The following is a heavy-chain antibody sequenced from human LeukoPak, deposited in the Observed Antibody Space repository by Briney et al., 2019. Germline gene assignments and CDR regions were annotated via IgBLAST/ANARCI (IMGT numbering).Heavy chain of an antibody. D-gene: IGHD3-3*01. V-gene: IGHV4-34*01. J-gene: IGHJ6*03. CDR1: GGSFSGYY. Sequence: SETLSLTCAVYGGSFSGYYWSWIRQPPGKGLEWIGEINHSGSTNYNPSLKSRVTISVDTSKNQFSLKLSSVTAADTAVYYCALNHWSGYYGESLDYYYMDVWGKGTTVTVSS. CDR2: INHSGST. CDR3: ALNHWSGYYGESLDYYYMDV.